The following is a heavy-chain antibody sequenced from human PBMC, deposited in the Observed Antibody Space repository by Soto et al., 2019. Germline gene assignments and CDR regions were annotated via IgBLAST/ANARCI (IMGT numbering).Heavy chain of an antibody. CDR1: GFALRDSA. CDR3: VKDKCAGGADV. V-gene: IGHV3-9*01. CDR2: MYSSGDV. Sequence: VQLVESGGALVQPGGSLRLSCATSGFALRDSAMHWVRQVSGGGLQWVSGMYSSGDVGYAGSVRGRCTMSRDVARNALLLQMSSLTADDTALYVCVKDKCAGGADVWGQGNTVTVSS. J-gene: IGHJ6*02. D-gene: IGHD3-10*01.